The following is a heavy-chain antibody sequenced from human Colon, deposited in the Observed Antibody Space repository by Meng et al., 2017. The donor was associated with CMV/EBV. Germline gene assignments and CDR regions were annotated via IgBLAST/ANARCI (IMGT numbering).Heavy chain of an antibody. CDR2: IYYSGST. CDR1: GGSISSNSYY. D-gene: IGHD2-21*01. J-gene: IGHJ4*02. CDR3: AREGVIAKEFDY. V-gene: IGHV4-39*07. Sequence: SETLSLTCTVSGGSISSNSYYWGCIPQPPGMGLEWNGSIYYSGSTYYNPSLKSRVTISVDTSKNQFSLKLSSVTAADTAVYYCAREGVIAKEFDYWGQGTLVTVSS.